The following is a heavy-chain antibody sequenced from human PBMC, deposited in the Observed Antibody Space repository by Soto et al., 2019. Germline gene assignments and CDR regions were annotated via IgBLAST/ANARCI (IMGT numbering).Heavy chain of an antibody. CDR3: ARASPHYDFWSGYYNYYYYMDV. V-gene: IGHV4-34*01. D-gene: IGHD3-3*01. J-gene: IGHJ6*03. Sequence: SETLSLTCAVYGGSFSGYYWSWIRQPPGKGLEWIGEINHSGSTNYNPSLKSRVTISVDTSKNQFSLKLSSVTAADTAVYYCARASPHYDFWSGYYNYYYYMDVRGKGTTVTVSS. CDR1: GGSFSGYY. CDR2: INHSGST.